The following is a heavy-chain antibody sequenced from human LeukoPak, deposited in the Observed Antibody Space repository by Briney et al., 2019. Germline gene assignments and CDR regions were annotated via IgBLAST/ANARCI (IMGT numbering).Heavy chain of an antibody. V-gene: IGHV4-39*01. CDR1: GGSISGSSYY. CDR2: IYYSGST. D-gene: IGHD2-15*01. Sequence: PSETLSLTCTVSGGSISGSSYYWGWIRQPPGKGLEWIGSIYYSGSTYYNPSLQSRVTISVDTSENQFSLKLSSVTAADTAVYYCARQYCSGGSCEGDAFDIWGQGTMVTVSS. CDR3: ARQYCSGGSCEGDAFDI. J-gene: IGHJ3*02.